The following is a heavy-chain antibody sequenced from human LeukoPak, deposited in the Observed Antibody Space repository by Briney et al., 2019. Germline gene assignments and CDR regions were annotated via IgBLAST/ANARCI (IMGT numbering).Heavy chain of an antibody. D-gene: IGHD3-16*01. V-gene: IGHV1-18*01. CDR3: ARTSRRGEYFDY. CDR1: GYTLTSYG. Sequence: ASVTVSFKASGYTLTSYGISWVRQAPGQGLEWMGWISAYNGNTNYAQKLQGRVTMTTDTSTSTAYMELRSLRSDDTAVYYCARTSRRGEYFDYWGQGTLDTVSS. CDR2: ISAYNGNT. J-gene: IGHJ4*02.